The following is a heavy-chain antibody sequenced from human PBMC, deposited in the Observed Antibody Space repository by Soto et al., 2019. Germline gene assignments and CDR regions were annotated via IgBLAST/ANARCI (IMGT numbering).Heavy chain of an antibody. V-gene: IGHV3-23*04. CDR1: GFIFTTSD. J-gene: IGHJ4*02. CDR2: ITITGDTT. CDR3: GKGGGGDHGY. D-gene: IGHD2-21*02. Sequence: EVQLVESEGGLVQPGGSLRLSCEASGFIFTTSDMSWVRQAPGKGLEWISSITITGDTTHYADSVKGRFTISRDNSRNTVYLQMNRLGVGDTAVFYCGKGGGGDHGYWGQGTLVAVSS.